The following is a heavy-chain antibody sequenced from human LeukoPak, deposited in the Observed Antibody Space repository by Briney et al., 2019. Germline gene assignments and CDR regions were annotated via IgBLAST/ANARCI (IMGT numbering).Heavy chain of an antibody. D-gene: IGHD6-13*01. CDR1: GGSISSYY. CDR2: IYYSGST. CDR3: ARDSSSRTGMGYYYGMDV. V-gene: IGHV4-59*01. Sequence: SETLSLTCTVSGGSISSYYWSWIRQPPGKGLEWVGDIYYSGSTNYNPSLKSRVTISVDTSKNQFSLKLSSVTAADTAVYYCARDSSSRTGMGYYYGMDVWGQGTTVTVSS. J-gene: IGHJ6*02.